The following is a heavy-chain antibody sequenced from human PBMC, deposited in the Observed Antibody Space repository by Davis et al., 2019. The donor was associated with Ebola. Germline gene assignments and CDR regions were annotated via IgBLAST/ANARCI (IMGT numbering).Heavy chain of an antibody. CDR3: ARNDVVVVAATRHYGMDV. D-gene: IGHD2-15*01. CDR1: GFTFRSYG. V-gene: IGHV3-33*01. J-gene: IGHJ6*02. Sequence: PGGSLRLSCAASGFTFRSYGMHWVRQAPGKGLEWVAVIWYDGSNKYYADSVKGRFTISRDNSKNTLYLQMNSLRAEDTAVYYCARNDVVVVAATRHYGMDVWGQGTTVTVSS. CDR2: IWYDGSNK.